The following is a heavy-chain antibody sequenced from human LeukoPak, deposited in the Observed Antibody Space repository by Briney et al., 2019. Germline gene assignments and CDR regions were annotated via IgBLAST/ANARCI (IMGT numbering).Heavy chain of an antibody. D-gene: IGHD5-18*01. CDR1: RFTFSDYS. CDR3: ARALVGYSYGYGYYFDY. V-gene: IGHV3-21*01. CDR2: ISSSGSSI. J-gene: IGHJ4*02. Sequence: GGSLRLSCAASRFTFSDYSMNWVRQAPGKGLEWVSTISSSGSSIFYAASVKGRFTISRDNARNSLYLQMNSLRAEDTAVYYCARALVGYSYGYGYYFDYWGQGTLVTVSS.